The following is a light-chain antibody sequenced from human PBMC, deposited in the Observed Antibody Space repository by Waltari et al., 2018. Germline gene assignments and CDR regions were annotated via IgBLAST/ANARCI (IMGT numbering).Light chain of an antibody. Sequence: QSALTQPASVSGSPGQSIPISCPGISSDLNGYTYVSWYQKYPGKAPKLIIYEVSNRPSGVSNRFSGSKSGNTASLSISGLQAEDEADYYCTSYISGTTLVIFGGGTKLTVL. CDR3: TSYISGTTLVI. V-gene: IGLV2-14*01. CDR1: SSDLNGYTY. CDR2: EVS. J-gene: IGLJ2*01.